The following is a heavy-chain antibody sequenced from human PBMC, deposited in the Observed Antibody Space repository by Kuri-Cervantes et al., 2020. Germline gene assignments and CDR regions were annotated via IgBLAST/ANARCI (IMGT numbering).Heavy chain of an antibody. D-gene: IGHD3-10*01. CDR1: GYTFTGYY. CDR3: ARGYGSGSSQPLDY. Sequence: SVKVSCKASGYTFTGYYMHWVRQAPGQGLEWMGGIIPIFGTANYAQKFQGRVTITADESTSTAYMELSSLRSEDTAVYYCARGYGSGSSQPLDYWGQGTLVTVSS. V-gene: IGHV1-69*13. J-gene: IGHJ4*02. CDR2: IIPIFGTA.